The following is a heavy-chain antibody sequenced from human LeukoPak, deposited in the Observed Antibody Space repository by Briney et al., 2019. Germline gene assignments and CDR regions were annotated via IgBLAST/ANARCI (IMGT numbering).Heavy chain of an antibody. Sequence: GGSLRLSCAASGFTFSSYWMSWVRQAPGKGLEWVANIKQDGSEKYYVDSVKGRFTISRDNAKNSLYLQMNSLRAEDTAEYYCARAVAAADYAFDYWGQGTLVTVSS. CDR3: ARAVAAADYAFDY. CDR1: GFTFSSYW. CDR2: IKQDGSEK. V-gene: IGHV3-7*01. J-gene: IGHJ4*02. D-gene: IGHD6-13*01.